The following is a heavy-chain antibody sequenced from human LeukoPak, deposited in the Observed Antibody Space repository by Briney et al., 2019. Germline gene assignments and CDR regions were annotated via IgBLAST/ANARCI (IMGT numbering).Heavy chain of an antibody. CDR3: ARGDDYGVSY. J-gene: IGHJ4*02. CDR1: GGSFSGYY. Sequence: MTSETLSLTCAVYGGSFSGYYWSWIRQPPGKGLEWIGEINHSGSTNYNPSLKSRVTISVDTSKNQFSLKLSSVTAADTAVYYCARGDDYGVSYWGQGTLVTVSS. V-gene: IGHV4-34*01. D-gene: IGHD4-17*01. CDR2: INHSGST.